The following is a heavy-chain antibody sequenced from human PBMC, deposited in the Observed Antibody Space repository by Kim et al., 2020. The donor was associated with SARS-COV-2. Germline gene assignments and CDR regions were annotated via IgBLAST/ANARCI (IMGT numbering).Heavy chain of an antibody. D-gene: IGHD6-13*01. CDR1: GYTLTELS. CDR2: FDPEDGET. CDR3: ATVFPPGRDSSSWYEWFY. V-gene: IGHV1-24*01. J-gene: IGHJ4*02. Sequence: ASVKVSCKVSGYTLTELSMHWVRQAPGKGLEWMGGFDPEDGETIYAQKFQGRVTMTEDTSTDTAYMELSSLRSEDTAVYYCATVFPPGRDSSSWYEWFYWGQGTLVTVSS.